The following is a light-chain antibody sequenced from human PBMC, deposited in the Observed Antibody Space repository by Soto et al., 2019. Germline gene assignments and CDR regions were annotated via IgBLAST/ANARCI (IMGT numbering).Light chain of an antibody. J-gene: IGKJ4*02. Sequence: EIVMTQSPATLSVSPGGRATLSCGASHNIDSRLAWYQLKRGQPPRLLIHGASTRATGVAPRFSGSGSGTAFPFHFCSLQADDLAVYVGEDYANWPPWTFGEGPKVES. CDR3: EDYANWPPWT. CDR1: HNIDSR. CDR2: GAS. V-gene: IGKV3-15*01.